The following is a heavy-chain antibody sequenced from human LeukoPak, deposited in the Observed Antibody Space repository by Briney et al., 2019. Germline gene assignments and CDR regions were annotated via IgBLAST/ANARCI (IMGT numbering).Heavy chain of an antibody. V-gene: IGHV4-39*01. CDR1: GGSISSSTYY. J-gene: IGHJ5*02. D-gene: IGHD4-17*01. CDR2: IYYSGST. CDR3: ARHSSMTTVTFGP. Sequence: SETLSLTCTVSGGSISSSTYYWGWIRQPPGKGLEWIGSIYYSGSTYYNPYLKSRVLISLDPSKNQFSLKLSSVTAADTAVYYCARHSSMTTVTFGPWGQGTLVTVSS.